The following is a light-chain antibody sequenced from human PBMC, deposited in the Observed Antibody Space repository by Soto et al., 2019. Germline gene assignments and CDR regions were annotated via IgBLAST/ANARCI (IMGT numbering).Light chain of an antibody. Sequence: EIVMTQSPATLSVSPGERATFSCRASQIVSSNLAWYQQKPGQAPRLLIYGASTRATGIPARFSGSGSGTEFTLTISSLQSEDFAVYYCQQYNNWPLTFGPGTKVDIK. CDR2: GAS. V-gene: IGKV3-15*01. CDR1: QIVSSN. J-gene: IGKJ3*01. CDR3: QQYNNWPLT.